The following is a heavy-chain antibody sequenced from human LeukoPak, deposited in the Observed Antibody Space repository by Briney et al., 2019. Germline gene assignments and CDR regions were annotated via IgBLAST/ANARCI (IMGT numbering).Heavy chain of an antibody. CDR1: GGTFSSYA. D-gene: IGHD1-1*01. CDR2: IIPIFGTA. V-gene: IGHV1-69*01. CDR3: ARDISRSATGTGGDFNWFDP. J-gene: IGHJ5*02. Sequence: ASVKVSSTASGGTFSSYAISWVRQAPGQGLEWMGGIIPIFGTANYAQRFQGRVTFTADESTSTAYMELSSLRSEDTAVYYCARDISRSATGTGGDFNWFDPWGQGTLVTVSS.